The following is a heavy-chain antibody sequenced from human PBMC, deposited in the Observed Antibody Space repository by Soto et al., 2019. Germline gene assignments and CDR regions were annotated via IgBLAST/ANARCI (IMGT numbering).Heavy chain of an antibody. CDR1: GFTFSDYY. J-gene: IGHJ4*02. CDR2: ISSSGSTI. CDR3: ARDAGFKYYDFWSGNKPDYYFDY. Sequence: GGSLRLSCAASGFTFSDYYMSWIRQAPGKGLEWVSYISSSGSTIYYADSVKGRFTISRDNAKNSLYLQMNSLRAEDTAVYYCARDAGFKYYDFWSGNKPDYYFDYWGQGTLVTVSS. D-gene: IGHD3-3*01. V-gene: IGHV3-11*01.